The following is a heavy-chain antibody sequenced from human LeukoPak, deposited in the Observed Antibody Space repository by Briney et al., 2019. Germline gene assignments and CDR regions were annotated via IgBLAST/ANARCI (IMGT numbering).Heavy chain of an antibody. CDR3: ARTNLFVDTAVNDAFDI. V-gene: IGHV3-33*01. CDR2: IWYDGSDK. Sequence: GGSLRLSCAASGFTFSSYGMHWVRQAPGKGLEWVAVIWYDGSDKYYADSEKGRFTISRDNSKNTLYLQMNSLRGEDTAVYYCARTNLFVDTAVNDAFDIWGQGTMVTVSS. D-gene: IGHD5-18*01. J-gene: IGHJ3*02. CDR1: GFTFSSYG.